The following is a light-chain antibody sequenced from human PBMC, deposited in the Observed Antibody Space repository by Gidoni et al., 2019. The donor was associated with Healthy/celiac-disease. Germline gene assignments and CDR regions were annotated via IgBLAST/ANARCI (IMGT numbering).Light chain of an antibody. V-gene: IGLV3-1*01. Sequence: SYKRTQPLPAAMPPGQTASITCSGDKLGDKYACWYQQKPGQSPVLVIYQDSKRPSGIPERFSGSNSGNTATMTIGGTQAVEEADYYCQAWDSSTVVFGGGTKLTVL. CDR1: KLGDKY. J-gene: IGLJ2*01. CDR3: QAWDSSTVV. CDR2: QDS.